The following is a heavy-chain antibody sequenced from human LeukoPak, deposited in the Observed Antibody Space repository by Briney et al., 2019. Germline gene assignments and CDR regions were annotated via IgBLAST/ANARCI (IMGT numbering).Heavy chain of an antibody. Sequence: ASVKVSCKASGYTFTSYGISWVRQAPGQGLEWMGWISAYNGNTNYAQTLQGRVTMTTDTSTSTAYMELRSLRSDDTAVYYCARMVDDFWSGYLIDYWGQGTLVTVSS. D-gene: IGHD3-3*01. CDR2: ISAYNGNT. CDR1: GYTFTSYG. J-gene: IGHJ4*02. CDR3: ARMVDDFWSGYLIDY. V-gene: IGHV1-18*01.